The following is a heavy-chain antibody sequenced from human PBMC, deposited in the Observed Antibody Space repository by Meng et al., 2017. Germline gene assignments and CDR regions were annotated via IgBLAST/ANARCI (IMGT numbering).Heavy chain of an antibody. CDR1: GFTFRNYW. CDR3: ARSDWFDP. CDR2: IKPDGTMT. Sequence: VGVVVSGGGLIPCGGFLGLSWSASGFTFRNYWMHWVRQAPGKGLVWVSRIKPDGTMTVYADSVKGRFTISRDNAKNTLYLQMNSLRSDDTAVYYCARSDWFDPWGQGTVVTVSS. J-gene: IGHJ5*02. V-gene: IGHV3-74*01.